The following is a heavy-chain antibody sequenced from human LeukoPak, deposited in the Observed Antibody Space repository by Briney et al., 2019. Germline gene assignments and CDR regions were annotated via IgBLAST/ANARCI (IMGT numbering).Heavy chain of an antibody. Sequence: GGSLRLSCAASGFTFSSYAMTWVRQAPGKGLEWVANIKQDGSGKYYVDSVKGRFTISRDNAKSSLNLQMDSLRAEDTAVYYCARAIGKSEGYWGQGTLVTVSS. CDR2: IKQDGSGK. J-gene: IGHJ4*02. CDR1: GFTFSSYA. CDR3: ARAIGKSEGY. V-gene: IGHV3-7*01. D-gene: IGHD4-23*01.